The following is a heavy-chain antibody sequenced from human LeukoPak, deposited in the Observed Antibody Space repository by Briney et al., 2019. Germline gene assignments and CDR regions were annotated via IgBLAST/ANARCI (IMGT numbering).Heavy chain of an antibody. CDR1: GYTFTSYD. CDR3: ARAQVHYQYNFGTGTYYLDY. CDR2: MNPNSGNT. J-gene: IGHJ4*02. Sequence: ASVKVSCKASGYTFTSYDINWVRQATGQGLEWMGWMNPNSGNTGYAQKFQGKVTITRNTSISTAYMELSSLRSEDTAVYYCARAQVHYQYNFGTGTYYLDYWGQGTLVTVSS. V-gene: IGHV1-8*03. D-gene: IGHD3-10*01.